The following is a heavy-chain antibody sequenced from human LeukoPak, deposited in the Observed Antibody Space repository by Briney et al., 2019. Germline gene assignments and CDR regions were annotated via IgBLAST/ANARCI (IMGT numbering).Heavy chain of an antibody. D-gene: IGHD5-18*01. CDR3: ARDLGYSYGVMATISLCFDY. CDR2: INPNSGGT. Sequence: ASVTVSCKASGYTFTGYYMHWVRQAPGQGHEWMGWINPNSGGTNYAQKFPGRVTMTRDTSISTAYMELSRLRSDDTAVYYCARDLGYSYGVMATISLCFDYWGQGTLVTVSS. V-gene: IGHV1-2*02. CDR1: GYTFTGYY. J-gene: IGHJ4*02.